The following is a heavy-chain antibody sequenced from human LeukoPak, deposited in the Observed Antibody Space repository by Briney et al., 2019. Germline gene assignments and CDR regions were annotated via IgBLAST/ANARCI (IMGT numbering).Heavy chain of an antibody. CDR3: ASLWFGESRFDY. CDR1: GFTFSDYY. Sequence: GGSLRLSCAASGFTFSDYYMSWIRQAPGKGLEWVSYISSSSSYTNYADSVKGRFTISRDNAKNSLYLQMNSLRADDTAVYYCASLWFGESRFDYWGQGTLVTVSS. CDR2: ISSSSSYT. D-gene: IGHD3-10*01. V-gene: IGHV3-11*03. J-gene: IGHJ4*02.